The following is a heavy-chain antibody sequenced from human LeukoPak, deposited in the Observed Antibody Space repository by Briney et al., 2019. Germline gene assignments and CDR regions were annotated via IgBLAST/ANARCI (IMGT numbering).Heavy chain of an antibody. CDR3: AKEGRDGDDPFDY. J-gene: IGHJ4*02. Sequence: GGSLRLSCAASGFTFSSYAMSWVRQAPGKGLEWVSGISGRGGGTYYADSVKGRFTISRDNSKNTLYLQMNSLRAEDTALYYCAKEGRDGDDPFDYWGQGTLVTVSS. D-gene: IGHD1-1*01. CDR2: ISGRGGGT. V-gene: IGHV3-23*01. CDR1: GFTFSSYA.